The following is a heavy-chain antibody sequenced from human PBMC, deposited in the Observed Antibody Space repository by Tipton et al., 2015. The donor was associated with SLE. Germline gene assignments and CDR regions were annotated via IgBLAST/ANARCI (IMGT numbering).Heavy chain of an antibody. CDR1: GFTFSSYW. V-gene: IGHV3-74*01. J-gene: IGHJ3*02. D-gene: IGHD3-3*01. CDR3: ARGFLGWDAFDI. CDR2: INSDGSST. Sequence: SLRLSCAASGFTFSSYWMHWVRQAPGKGLGWVSRINSDGSSTSYADSVKGRFTISRDNSKNTLYLQMNSLRAEDTAVYYCARGFLGWDAFDIWGQGTMVTVSS.